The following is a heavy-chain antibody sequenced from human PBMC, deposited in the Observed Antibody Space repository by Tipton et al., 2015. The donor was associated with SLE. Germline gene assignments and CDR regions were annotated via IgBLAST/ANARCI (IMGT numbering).Heavy chain of an antibody. CDR3: VRDIKFVGSTYYFDD. D-gene: IGHD3-16*01. V-gene: IGHV3-11*01. CDR1: GGSISSGFYF. J-gene: IGHJ4*02. CDR2: ISSSGGTI. Sequence: LSLTCAVSGGSISSGFYFWSWIRQAPGKGLEWLSYISSSGGTINYADSVKGRFTVSRDNARNSLYLQLNSLRAEDTAVYFCVRDIKFVGSTYYFDDWGQGTLLTVSS.